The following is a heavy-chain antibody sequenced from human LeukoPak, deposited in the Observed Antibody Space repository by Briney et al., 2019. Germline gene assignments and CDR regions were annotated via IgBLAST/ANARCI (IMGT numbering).Heavy chain of an antibody. CDR1: GGTFSSYA. CDR3: ARGTDCSGGSCYYYYGMDV. V-gene: IGHV1-69*04. J-gene: IGHJ6*02. D-gene: IGHD2-15*01. Sequence: SVKVSCKASGGTFSSYAISWVRQAPGQGLEWMGRIIPTLGIANYAQKFQGRVTITADKSTSTAYMELSSLRSEDTAVYYCARGTDCSGGSCYYYYGMDVWGQGTTVTVSS. CDR2: IIPTLGIA.